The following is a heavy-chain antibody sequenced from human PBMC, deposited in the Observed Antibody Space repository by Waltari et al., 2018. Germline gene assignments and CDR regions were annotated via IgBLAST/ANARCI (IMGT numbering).Heavy chain of an antibody. J-gene: IGHJ6*02. CDR3: ARDAGYSSSWSYYYYYYGMDV. D-gene: IGHD6-13*01. Sequence: QVQLVESGGGVVQPGRSLRLSCAASGFNFSSDGMHWVRQAPGKGLEWVAVIWYDGSNKYYADSVKGRFTISRDNSKNTLYLQMNSLRAEDTAVYYCARDAGYSSSWSYYYYYYGMDVWGQGTTVTVSS. CDR2: IWYDGSNK. CDR1: GFNFSSDG. V-gene: IGHV3-33*01.